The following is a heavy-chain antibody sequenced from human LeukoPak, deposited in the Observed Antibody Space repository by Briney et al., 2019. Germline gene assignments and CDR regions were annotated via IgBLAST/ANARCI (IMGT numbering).Heavy chain of an antibody. Sequence: SETLSLTCTVSGGSISSSSYYWGWIRQPPGKGLERIGSIYYSGSTYYNPSLKSRVTISVDTSKNQFSLKLSSVTAADTAVYYCARHTITMIKPDAFDIWGQGTMVTVSS. CDR2: IYYSGST. J-gene: IGHJ3*02. V-gene: IGHV4-39*01. D-gene: IGHD3-22*01. CDR1: GGSISSSSYY. CDR3: ARHTITMIKPDAFDI.